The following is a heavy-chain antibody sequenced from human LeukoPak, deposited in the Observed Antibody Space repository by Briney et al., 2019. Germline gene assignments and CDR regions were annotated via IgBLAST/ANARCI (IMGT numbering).Heavy chain of an antibody. Sequence: SETLSLTCTVSGGSISSYYWSWIRQPAGKGLEWIGRIYTSGSTNYNPSLKSRVTISVDTSKNQFSLKLSSVTAADTAVYYCARSRVITTQIDYWGQGTLVTVSS. D-gene: IGHD3-9*01. J-gene: IGHJ4*02. CDR1: GGSISSYY. V-gene: IGHV4-4*07. CDR3: ARSRVITTQIDY. CDR2: IYTSGST.